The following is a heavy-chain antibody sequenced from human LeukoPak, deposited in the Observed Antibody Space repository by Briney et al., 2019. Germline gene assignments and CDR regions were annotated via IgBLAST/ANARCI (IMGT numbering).Heavy chain of an antibody. D-gene: IGHD6-19*01. Sequence: GGSLRLSCAASGFTFSSYWMTWVRQAPGKGLEWVANIKQDGSEKYNVDSVKGRFTISRDNSKNTLYLQMNSLRAEDTAVYYCARGGKRAVAGTRSPQYFQHWGQGTLVTVSS. CDR1: GFTFSSYW. CDR2: IKQDGSEK. J-gene: IGHJ1*01. CDR3: ARGGKRAVAGTRSPQYFQH. V-gene: IGHV3-7*04.